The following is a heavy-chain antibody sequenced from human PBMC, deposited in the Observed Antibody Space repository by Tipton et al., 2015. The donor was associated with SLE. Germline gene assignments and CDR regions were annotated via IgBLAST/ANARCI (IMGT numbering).Heavy chain of an antibody. CDR3: AGDPNGMDV. CDR2: IKQDGSEK. V-gene: IGHV3-7*01. J-gene: IGHJ6*02. Sequence: GSLRLSCAASGFTFSSYWMSWVRQAPGKGLEWVANIKQDGSEKYYVDSVKGRFTISRDNAKNSLYLRMNSPRAEDTAVYYCAGDPNGMDVWGQGTTVTVSS. CDR1: GFTFSSYW.